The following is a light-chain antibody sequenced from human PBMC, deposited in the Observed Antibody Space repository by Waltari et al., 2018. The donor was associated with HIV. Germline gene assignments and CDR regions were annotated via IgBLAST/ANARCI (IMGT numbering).Light chain of an antibody. CDR1: SSDVGSYNL. CDR2: EVS. J-gene: IGLJ2*01. Sequence: QSALTQPASVSGSPGQSITIPCTGTSSDVGSYNLFSWYQQHPGKAPKLMIYEVSKRPSGVSNRFSGSKSGNTASLTISGLQAEDEADYYCCSYAGSSTFVVFGGGTKLTVL. CDR3: CSYAGSSTFVV. V-gene: IGLV2-23*02.